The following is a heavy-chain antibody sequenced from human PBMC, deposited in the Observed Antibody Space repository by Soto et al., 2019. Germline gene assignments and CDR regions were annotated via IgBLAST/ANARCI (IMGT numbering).Heavy chain of an antibody. J-gene: IGHJ3*02. Sequence: PSETLSLTCTVSGGSISSGGYYWSWIRQHPGKGLEWIGYIYYSGSTYYNPSLKSRVTISVDTSKNQFSLKLSSVTAADTAVYYCPRFGGYCRSTSCQKSFAFDIWGQGTMVT. CDR1: GGSISSGGYY. CDR2: IYYSGST. CDR3: PRFGGYCRSTSCQKSFAFDI. D-gene: IGHD2-2*01. V-gene: IGHV4-31*03.